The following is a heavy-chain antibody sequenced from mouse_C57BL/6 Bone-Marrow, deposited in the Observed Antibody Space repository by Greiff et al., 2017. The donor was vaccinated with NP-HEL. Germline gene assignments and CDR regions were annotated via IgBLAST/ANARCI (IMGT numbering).Heavy chain of an antibody. CDR1: GYTFTSYW. J-gene: IGHJ4*01. D-gene: IGHD1-1*01. Sequence: QVQLQQSGAELVKPGASVKLSCKASGYTFTSYWMHWVKQRPGQGLEWIGMIHPNSGSTNYNEKFKSKATLTVDKSSSTAYMQLSSLTSEDSAVYYCARGYYGSSPYYAMDYWGQGTSVTVSS. CDR2: IHPNSGST. CDR3: ARGYYGSSPYYAMDY. V-gene: IGHV1-64*01.